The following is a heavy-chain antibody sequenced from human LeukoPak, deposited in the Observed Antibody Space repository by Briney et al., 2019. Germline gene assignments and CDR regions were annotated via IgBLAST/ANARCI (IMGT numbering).Heavy chain of an antibody. CDR1: GFTFSSYG. V-gene: IGHV3-30*03. J-gene: IGHJ6*03. Sequence: GKSLRLSCAASGFTFSSYGMHWVRQAPGKGLYWVAVISYDGSNKYYADSVKGRFTISRDNSKNTLYLQMNSLRPEDTAVYYCASASSSYCGGDCHSVYRYMDVWGKGTTVTVSS. CDR3: ASASSSYCGGDCHSVYRYMDV. D-gene: IGHD2-21*01. CDR2: ISYDGSNK.